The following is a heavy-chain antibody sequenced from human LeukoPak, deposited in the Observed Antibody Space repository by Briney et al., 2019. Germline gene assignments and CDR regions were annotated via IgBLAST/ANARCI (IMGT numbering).Heavy chain of an antibody. CDR1: GFTFSSYS. CDR3: SVNRRRFPTDV. V-gene: IGHV3-48*01. D-gene: IGHD3-3*01. J-gene: IGHJ6*04. CDR2: ISSSSSTI. Sequence: GGSLRLSCAASGFTFSSYSMNWVRQAPGKGLEWVSYISSSSSTIYYADSVKGRFTISRDNAKNSLYLQMNSLRAEDTAVYYCSVNRRRFPTDVWGKGTTVTVFS.